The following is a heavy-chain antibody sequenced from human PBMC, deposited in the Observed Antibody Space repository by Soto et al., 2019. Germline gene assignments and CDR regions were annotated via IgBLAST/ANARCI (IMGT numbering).Heavy chain of an antibody. Sequence: SETLSLICTVSGGSMRNVYWSWIRQPPGKRLEWIGFIFHSGNAKYNPSLKSRVTISIDTSKSQFSLSLDSVTAADTAVYFCARAHAPTLPFDYWGPGTLVTVSS. V-gene: IGHV4-59*01. D-gene: IGHD2-15*01. J-gene: IGHJ4*01. CDR1: GGSMRNVY. CDR2: IFHSGNA. CDR3: ARAHAPTLPFDY.